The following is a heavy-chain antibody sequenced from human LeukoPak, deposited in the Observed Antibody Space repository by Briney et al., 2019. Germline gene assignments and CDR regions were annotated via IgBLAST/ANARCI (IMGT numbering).Heavy chain of an antibody. CDR1: GYTFTSYA. V-gene: IGHV1-69*10. Sequence: GASVKVSCKASGYTFTSYALNWVRQAPGQGLEWMGVFIPILGTANSTQKFRDRVTITADISTNTAYMELSSLRSEDTAVYFCAGIPVFGVVLHQEPVWGKGTTVTVSS. CDR2: FIPILGTA. D-gene: IGHD3-3*01. CDR3: AGIPVFGVVLHQEPV. J-gene: IGHJ6*04.